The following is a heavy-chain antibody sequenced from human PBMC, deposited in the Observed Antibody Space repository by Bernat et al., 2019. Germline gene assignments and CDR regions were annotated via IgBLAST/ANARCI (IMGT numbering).Heavy chain of an antibody. D-gene: IGHD3-22*01. CDR1: GGSISSYY. CDR3: ATRDPDYYDSSGYYPFQH. J-gene: IGHJ1*01. V-gene: IGHV4-59*08. CDR2: IYYSGST. Sequence: QVQLQESGPGLVKPSETLSPTCTVSGGSISSYYWSWIRQPPGKGLEGIGYIYYSGSTNYNPSLKSRVTISVDTSKNQFSLKLSSVTAADTAVYYCATRDPDYYDSSGYYPFQHWGQGTLVTVSS.